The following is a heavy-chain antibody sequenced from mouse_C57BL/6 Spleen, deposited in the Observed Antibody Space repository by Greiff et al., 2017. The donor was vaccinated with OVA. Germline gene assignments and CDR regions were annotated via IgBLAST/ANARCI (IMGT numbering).Heavy chain of an antibody. CDR2: IDPSDSYT. Sequence: QVQLQQPGAELVMPGASVKLSCKASGYTFTSYWMHWVKQRPGQGLEWIGEIDPSDSYTNYNQKFKGKSTLTVDKSSSTAYMQLSSLTSEDSAVYYCARGFHYYGSSYDDYWGQGTTLTVSS. D-gene: IGHD1-1*01. V-gene: IGHV1-69*01. CDR3: ARGFHYYGSSYDDY. CDR1: GYTFTSYW. J-gene: IGHJ2*01.